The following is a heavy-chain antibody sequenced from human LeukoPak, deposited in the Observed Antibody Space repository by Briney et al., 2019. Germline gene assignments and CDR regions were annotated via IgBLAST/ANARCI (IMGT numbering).Heavy chain of an antibody. J-gene: IGHJ3*02. CDR3: ATLMPPALARGVNPAAAFDI. CDR2: ISAYNGNT. V-gene: IGHV1-18*01. D-gene: IGHD3-10*01. CDR1: GYTFTSYG. Sequence: GASVKVSCKASGYTFTSYGISWVRQAPGQGLEWMGWISAYNGNTNYAQKFQGRITITADTSTDTAYMDLSSLTSEDTAVYYCATLMPPALARGVNPAAAFDIWGQGTTVIVSS.